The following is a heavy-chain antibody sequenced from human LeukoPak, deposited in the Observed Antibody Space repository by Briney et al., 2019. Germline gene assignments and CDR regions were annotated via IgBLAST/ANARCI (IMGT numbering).Heavy chain of an antibody. J-gene: IGHJ4*02. CDR2: ISSSSSYI. D-gene: IGHD3-10*01. CDR3: ARERVSGRGYLDY. CDR1: GFTFSSYS. Sequence: GGSPRLSCAASGFTFSSYSMNWVRQAPGKGLGWVSSISSSSSYIYYADSVKGRFTISRDNAKNSLYLQMNSLRAEDTAVYYCARERVSGRGYLDYWGQGTLVTVSS. V-gene: IGHV3-21*01.